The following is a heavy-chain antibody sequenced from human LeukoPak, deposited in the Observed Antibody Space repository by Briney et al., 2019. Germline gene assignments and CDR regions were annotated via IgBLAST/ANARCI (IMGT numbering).Heavy chain of an antibody. CDR2: IYYSGST. CDR1: GGSISSSSYY. D-gene: IGHD2-8*01. Sequence: SETLSLTCTVSGGSISSSSYYWGWIRQPPGKGLEWIGSIYYSGSTYYNPSLKSRVTISVDTSKNQFSLKLSSVTAAGTAVYYYARGRSNGWFYWGQGTLVTVSS. CDR3: ARGRSNGWFY. J-gene: IGHJ4*02. V-gene: IGHV4-39*01.